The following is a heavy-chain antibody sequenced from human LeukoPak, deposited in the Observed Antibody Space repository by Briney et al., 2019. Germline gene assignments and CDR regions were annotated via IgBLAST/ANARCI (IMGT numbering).Heavy chain of an antibody. J-gene: IGHJ4*02. D-gene: IGHD3-10*01. CDR3: AGRAYGSGGRY. V-gene: IGHV4-4*02. CDR1: GGSISSSNW. Sequence: SGTLSLTCAVSGGSISSSNWWSWVRQPPGKGLEWIGGIFHSGGTNYNQPLKSRVTISVDKSTNQFFLVLGTATAADTAVYYCAGRAYGSGGRYWGQGTLVTVSS. CDR2: IFHSGGT.